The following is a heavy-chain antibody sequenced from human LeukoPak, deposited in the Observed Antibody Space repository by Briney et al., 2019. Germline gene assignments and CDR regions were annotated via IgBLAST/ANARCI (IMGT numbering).Heavy chain of an antibody. CDR3: ARTTEAHSWRTRYYDYYMDV. CDR2: IYYSGST. J-gene: IGHJ6*03. D-gene: IGHD6-13*01. CDR1: GGSISSYY. Sequence: PSETLSLTCSVSGGSISSYYWSWIRQPPGKGLEWIGYIYYSGSTNYNPSLKSRVTISVDTSKNQFSLKLSSVTAADTAVYYCARTTEAHSWRTRYYDYYMDVWGKGTTVTVSS. V-gene: IGHV4-59*01.